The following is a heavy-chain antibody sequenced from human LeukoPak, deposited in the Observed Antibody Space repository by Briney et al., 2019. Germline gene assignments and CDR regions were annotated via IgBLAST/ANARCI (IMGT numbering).Heavy chain of an antibody. D-gene: IGHD3-22*01. Sequence: PGGSLRLSCAASGFTVSSNYMSRVRQAPGKGLEWVSVIYSGGSTYYADSVKGRFTISRDNSKNTLYLQMNSLRAEDTAVYYCARGGPAYYYDSSGPGYFDYWGQGTLVTVSS. CDR3: ARGGPAYYYDSSGPGYFDY. CDR2: IYSGGST. J-gene: IGHJ4*02. V-gene: IGHV3-66*02. CDR1: GFTVSSNY.